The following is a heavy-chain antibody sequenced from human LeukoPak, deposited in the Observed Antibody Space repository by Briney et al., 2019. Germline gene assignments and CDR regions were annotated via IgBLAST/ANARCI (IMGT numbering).Heavy chain of an antibody. D-gene: IGHD6-13*01. CDR1: GFTFSSSS. J-gene: IGHJ4*02. CDR3: AKEARIAAAPFDY. Sequence: GGSLRLSCVASGFTFSSSSMSWVRQAPGKGLECVSSIRASDGRTYYGDSVEGRFTISRDNSKNTLYLQMNSLRAEDTAVYYCAKEARIAAAPFDYWGQGTLVTVSS. CDR2: IRASDGRT. V-gene: IGHV3-23*01.